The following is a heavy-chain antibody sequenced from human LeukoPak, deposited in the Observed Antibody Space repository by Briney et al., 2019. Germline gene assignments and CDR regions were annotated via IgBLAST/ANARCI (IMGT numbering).Heavy chain of an antibody. CDR3: ARDVVAAAGTWDY. CDR1: VGSISSFY. V-gene: IGHV4-4*07. Sequence: SETLSLTCTVSVGSISSFYWSWIRHPAGKGLEWIGRIYTSGSTNYNPSLKSRVTMSVDTSKNQFSLKLSSVTAADTAVYYCARDVVAAAGTWDYWGQGTLVTVSS. CDR2: IYTSGST. J-gene: IGHJ4*02. D-gene: IGHD6-13*01.